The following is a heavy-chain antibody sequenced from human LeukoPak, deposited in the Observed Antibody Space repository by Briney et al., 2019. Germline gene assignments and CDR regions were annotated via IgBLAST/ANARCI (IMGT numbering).Heavy chain of an antibody. CDR2: ISGSGGST. J-gene: IGHJ4*02. CDR3: ARLWPAATSSRFDY. Sequence: GGSLRLSCAASGFTFSSYSMNWVRQAPGKGLEWVSAISGSGGSTYYADSVKGRFTISRDNSKNTLYLQMKSLRAEDTAVYYCARLWPAATSSRFDYWGQGTLVTVSS. V-gene: IGHV3-23*01. CDR1: GFTFSSYS. D-gene: IGHD3/OR15-3a*01.